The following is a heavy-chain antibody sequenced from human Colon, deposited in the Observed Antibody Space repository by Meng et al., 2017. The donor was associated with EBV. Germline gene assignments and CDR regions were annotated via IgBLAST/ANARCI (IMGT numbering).Heavy chain of an antibody. Sequence: QGRLQVSGPGLVKPSQTLSLTCTVSGGSINSGDYYWSWIRQPPGKGLERIGYIYYTGSTYYNPSLKSRVTISMDTSKNQFSLRLSSVTAADTAVYYCARNYYFDYWGQGTLVTVSS. CDR2: IYYTGST. V-gene: IGHV4-30-4*01. CDR3: ARNYYFDY. J-gene: IGHJ4*02. CDR1: GGSINSGDYY.